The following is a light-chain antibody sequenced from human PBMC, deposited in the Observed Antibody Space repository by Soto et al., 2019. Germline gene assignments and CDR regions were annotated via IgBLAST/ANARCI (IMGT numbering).Light chain of an antibody. V-gene: IGKV1-39*01. CDR3: QQSYIAPWI. J-gene: IGKJ1*01. CDR2: AAS. Sequence: DIQRTQSPSSLSASVGDRVTITCRASQPVTNYLSWYQQKPGKAPTLLIYAASRLQSGVPSRFSAGGSGTEFTLSINSLLPEDFATYYCQQSYIAPWIFGQGTKV. CDR1: QPVTNY.